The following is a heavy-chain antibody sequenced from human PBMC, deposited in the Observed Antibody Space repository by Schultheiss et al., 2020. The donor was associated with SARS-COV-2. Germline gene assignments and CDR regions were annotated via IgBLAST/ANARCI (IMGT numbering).Heavy chain of an antibody. J-gene: IGHJ6*02. D-gene: IGHD3-10*01. CDR1: GFTFSSYS. V-gene: IGHV3-7*01. CDR3: ARDVAWFGRNGMDV. CDR2: IKQDGREK. Sequence: GGSLRLSCAASGFTFSSYSMNWVRQAPGKGLEWVANIKQDGREKYYVDSVKGRFTISRDNAENSLYLQMNNLRVEDTAVYYCARDVAWFGRNGMDVWGQGTTVTVSS.